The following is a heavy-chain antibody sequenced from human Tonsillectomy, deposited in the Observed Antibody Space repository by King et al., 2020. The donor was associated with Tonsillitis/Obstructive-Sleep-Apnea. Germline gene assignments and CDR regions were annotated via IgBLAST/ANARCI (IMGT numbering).Heavy chain of an antibody. CDR2: ISAYNGNT. CDR1: GYTFTNYG. J-gene: IGHJ6*03. CDR3: ARDHDYGDYGTYYYYMDV. D-gene: IGHD4-17*01. Sequence: HVQLVESGAEVKKPGASVKVSCKASGYTFTNYGITWVRQAPGQGLEWMGWISAYNGNTNYAQKLQGRVTMTTDTSTSTAYMEVRSLRSDDTAVYYCARDHDYGDYGTYYYYMDVWGKGTTVTVSS. V-gene: IGHV1-18*01.